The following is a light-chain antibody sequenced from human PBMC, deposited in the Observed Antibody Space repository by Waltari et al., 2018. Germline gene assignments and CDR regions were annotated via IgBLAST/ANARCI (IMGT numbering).Light chain of an antibody. CDR1: NSNIGSNS. CDR2: GNV. J-gene: IGLJ3*02. V-gene: IGLV1-47*01. Sequence: VLAQPPSASGTPGQRVTISCSGSNSNIGSNSVYWYQQLPGTAPKVPIYGNVQRPTGAPDRFSGSKSGTSASLAISGLRSEDEANYYCAAWDDSLWVFGGGTKLTVL. CDR3: AAWDDSLWV.